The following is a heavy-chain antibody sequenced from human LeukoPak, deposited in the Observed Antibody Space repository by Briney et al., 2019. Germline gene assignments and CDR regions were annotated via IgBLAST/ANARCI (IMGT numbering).Heavy chain of an antibody. J-gene: IGHJ4*02. CDR1: GFTFISYA. V-gene: IGHV3-23*01. D-gene: IGHD6-19*01. CDR2: ISGSGGTT. CDR3: ARVGSGWLIDY. Sequence: GGSLRLSCAASGFTFISYAMTWVRQAPGKGLEWVSGISGSGGTTYYVDSVKGRFTISRDNSKNTLYLQMDSLRAEDTAVYYCARVGSGWLIDYWGQGTLVTVSP.